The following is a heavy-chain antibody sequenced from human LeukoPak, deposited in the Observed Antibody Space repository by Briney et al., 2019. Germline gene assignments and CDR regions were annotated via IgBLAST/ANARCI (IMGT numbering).Heavy chain of an antibody. CDR1: GGSFSGYY. CDR3: ARDSPYSSGWSDYYYGMDV. V-gene: IGHV4-59*01. J-gene: IGHJ6*02. CDR2: IYYSGST. D-gene: IGHD6-19*01. Sequence: PSETLSLTCAVYGGSFSGYYWSWIRQPPGKGLEWIGYIYYSGSTNYNPSLKSRVTISVDTSKNQFSLKLSSVTAADTAVYYCARDSPYSSGWSDYYYGMDVWGQGTTVTVSS.